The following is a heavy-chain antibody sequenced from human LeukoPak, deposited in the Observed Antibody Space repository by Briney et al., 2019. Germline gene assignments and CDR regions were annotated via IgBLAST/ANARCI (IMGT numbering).Heavy chain of an antibody. CDR2: IYYSGST. Sequence: SQTLSLTCTDSGGSISSGGYYWSWIRQHPGKGLEWIGYIYYSGSTYYNPSPKSRVTISVDTSKNQFSLKLSSVTAADTAVYYCARSRYSYYGMDVWGQGTTVTVSS. CDR3: ARSRYSYYGMDV. J-gene: IGHJ6*02. D-gene: IGHD3-9*01. V-gene: IGHV4-31*03. CDR1: GGSISSGGYY.